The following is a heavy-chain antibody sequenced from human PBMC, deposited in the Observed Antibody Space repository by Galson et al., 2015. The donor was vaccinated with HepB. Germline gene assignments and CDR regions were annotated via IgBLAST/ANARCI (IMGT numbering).Heavy chain of an antibody. Sequence: SCKASGYTFTSYYMHWVRQAPGQGLEWMGIINPSGGSTSYAQKFQGRVTMTRDTSTSTVYMELSSLRSEDTAVYYCARGDIVVVPARKNDNWFDPWGQGTLVTVSS. CDR2: INPSGGST. V-gene: IGHV1-46*01. J-gene: IGHJ5*02. CDR1: GYTFTSYY. D-gene: IGHD2-2*01. CDR3: ARGDIVVVPARKNDNWFDP.